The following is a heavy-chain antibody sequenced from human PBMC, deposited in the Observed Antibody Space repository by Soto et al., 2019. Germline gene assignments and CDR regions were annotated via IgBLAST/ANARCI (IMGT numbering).Heavy chain of an antibody. V-gene: IGHV3-64*01. D-gene: IGHD2-21*01. J-gene: IGHJ6*02. Sequence: EVQLVESGGGLGQPGGSLRLSCAASGFTFSSYAMHWVRQAPGKGLEYVSDITSSGGNTDYASSVKGRFTSSRDNSKNALYLQMGGLRAEDMAVYYCARRIPFGYGMDVWGQGTTVTVSS. CDR2: ITSSGGNT. CDR1: GFTFSSYA. CDR3: ARRIPFGYGMDV.